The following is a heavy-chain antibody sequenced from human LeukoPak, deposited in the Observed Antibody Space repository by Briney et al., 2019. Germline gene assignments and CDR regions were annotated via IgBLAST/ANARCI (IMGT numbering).Heavy chain of an antibody. CDR1: GYAFTSYG. CDR3: LGGDGYNPEY. V-gene: IGHV1-18*01. D-gene: IGHD5-24*01. Sequence: GASVKVSCKASGYAFTSYGISWVRQAPGQGLEWMGWISAYNGSTNYAQKLQGRVTMTTDTSTSTAYMELRSLRSDDTAVYYCLGGDGYNPEYWGQGTLVTVSS. CDR2: ISAYNGST. J-gene: IGHJ4*02.